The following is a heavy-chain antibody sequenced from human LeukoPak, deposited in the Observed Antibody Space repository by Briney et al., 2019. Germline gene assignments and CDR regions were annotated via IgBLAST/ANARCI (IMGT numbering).Heavy chain of an antibody. CDR3: ARGGYYGSGNDFRFDP. D-gene: IGHD3-10*01. Sequence: SETLSLTCTVSGGSIRSGSYYWSWIRQPAGKGLEWIGRIYTSGSTNYNPSLKSRVTISVDTSKNQFSLKLSSVTAADTAVYYCARGGYYGSGNDFRFDPWGQGTLVTVSS. J-gene: IGHJ5*02. V-gene: IGHV4-61*02. CDR1: GGSIRSGSYY. CDR2: IYTSGST.